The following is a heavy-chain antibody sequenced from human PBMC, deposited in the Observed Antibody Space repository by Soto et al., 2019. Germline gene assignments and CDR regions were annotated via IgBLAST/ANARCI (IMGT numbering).Heavy chain of an antibody. V-gene: IGHV4-61*01. J-gene: IGHJ4*02. CDR3: AREHYYDSSGYYALND. CDR1: GGSVSSGSYY. Sequence: SETLSLTCTVSGGSVSSGSYYWSWIRQPPGKGLEWIGYIYYSGSTNYNPSLKSRVTISVDTSKNQFSLKLSSVTAADTAVYYCAREHYYDSSGYYALNDWGRGTLVTVSS. CDR2: IYYSGST. D-gene: IGHD3-22*01.